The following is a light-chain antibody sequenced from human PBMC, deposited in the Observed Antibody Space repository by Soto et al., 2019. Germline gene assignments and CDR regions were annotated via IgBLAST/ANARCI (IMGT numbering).Light chain of an antibody. Sequence: DIVMTQSPDSLAVSLGERATINCKSSQSVLYSSNNKNYLAWYQQKQGQPPKLLIYWASTRESGVPDRFSGSGSGTDFTLTISSLQAEDVAVYYCQQYSTTLLYTFGQGTKLEI. J-gene: IGKJ2*01. CDR2: WAS. V-gene: IGKV4-1*01. CDR1: QSVLYSSNNKNY. CDR3: QQYSTTLLYT.